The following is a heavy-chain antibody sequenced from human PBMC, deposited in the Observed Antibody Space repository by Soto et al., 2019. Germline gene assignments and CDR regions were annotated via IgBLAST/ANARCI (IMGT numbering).Heavy chain of an antibody. D-gene: IGHD6-13*01. V-gene: IGHV5-10-1*01. CDR1: GYSFTSYW. CDR2: IDPSDSYT. CDR3: ARVRTHGGSSWYYYYGMDV. J-gene: IGHJ6*02. Sequence: PGESLKISCKGSGYSFTSYWISWVRQMPGKGLEWMGRIDPSDSYTNYSPSFQGHVTISADKSISTAYLQWSSLKASDTAMYYCARVRTHGGSSWYYYYGMDVWGQGTTVTVSS.